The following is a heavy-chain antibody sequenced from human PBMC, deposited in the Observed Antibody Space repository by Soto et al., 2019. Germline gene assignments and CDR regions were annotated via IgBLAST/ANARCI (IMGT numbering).Heavy chain of an antibody. D-gene: IGHD2-15*01. CDR1: GFIFSSYA. Sequence: PGGSLRLSCAASGFIFSSYAMSWVRQAPGKGLEWVSAISGSGGSTYYADSVKGRFTISRDNSKNTLYLQMNSLRAEDTAVYYCAKDGETDIVVKNWFAPWGQGTLVTVS. V-gene: IGHV3-23*01. J-gene: IGHJ5*02. CDR2: ISGSGGST. CDR3: AKDGETDIVVKNWFAP.